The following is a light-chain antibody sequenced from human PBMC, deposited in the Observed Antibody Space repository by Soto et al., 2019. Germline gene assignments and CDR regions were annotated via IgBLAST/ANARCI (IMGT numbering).Light chain of an antibody. CDR3: MQATQLRT. V-gene: IGKV2-24*01. CDR2: KIT. CDR1: QSLVHSDGNTY. J-gene: IGKJ1*01. Sequence: DIVMSQTPLSSPVTLGQPASISCRSSQSLVHSDGNTYLSWLQQRPGQPPSLLIYKITNRFSGVPDRFSGSGAGTNSTKTTSRAEAGDEGVYYSMQATQLRTCGKGPKVDSK.